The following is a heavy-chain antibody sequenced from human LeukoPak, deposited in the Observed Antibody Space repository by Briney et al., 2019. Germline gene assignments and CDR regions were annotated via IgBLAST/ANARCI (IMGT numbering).Heavy chain of an antibody. CDR3: TRDRGAYSLYDY. CDR1: GFTFGDYA. D-gene: IGHD4-11*01. Sequence: GGSLRLSCTASGFTFGDYAMSWIRQAPGKGLEWVGFIRSRAYGETADYAASVKGRFTISRDDSKAIAYLQMNSLKTEDTAVYHCTRDRGAYSLYDYWGQGTLVTVSS. CDR2: IRSRAYGETA. J-gene: IGHJ4*02. V-gene: IGHV3-49*03.